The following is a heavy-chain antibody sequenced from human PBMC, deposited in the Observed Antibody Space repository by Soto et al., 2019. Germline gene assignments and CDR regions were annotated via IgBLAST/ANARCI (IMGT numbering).Heavy chain of an antibody. Sequence: SLRLSCAASGFTFSSYAMHWVRQAPGKGLEWVAVISYDGSNKYYADSVKGRFTISRDNSKNTLYLQMNSLRAEDTAVYYCARDCSGGSSYSEVDYYYYGMDVWGQGTTVTVSS. J-gene: IGHJ6*02. D-gene: IGHD2-15*01. CDR3: ARDCSGGSSYSEVDYYYYGMDV. CDR1: GFTFSSYA. V-gene: IGHV3-30-3*01. CDR2: ISYDGSNK.